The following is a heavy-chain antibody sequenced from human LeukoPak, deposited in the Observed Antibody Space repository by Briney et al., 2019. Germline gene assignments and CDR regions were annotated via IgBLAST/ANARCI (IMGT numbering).Heavy chain of an antibody. CDR3: AKETGYGCFDY. Sequence: ASVKVSCKASGYIFTGYYMHWVRQAPGQGLEWMGWINPNSGDTNYAQQFQGRVTMTRDTSISTAYMELSRLRSDDTAVYYCAKETGYGCFDYWGQGTLVTVSS. D-gene: IGHD1-14*01. J-gene: IGHJ4*02. CDR1: GYIFTGYY. V-gene: IGHV1-2*02. CDR2: INPNSGDT.